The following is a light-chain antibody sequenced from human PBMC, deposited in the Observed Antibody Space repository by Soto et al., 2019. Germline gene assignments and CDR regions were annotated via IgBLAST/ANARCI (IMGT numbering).Light chain of an antibody. Sequence: EIEMTQSPATLSVSPGEGATLSCRASQSVRSNLAWYRQKPGQAPSLLIYGASTRASGIPAKFSASGSGTEFALTISSLQSEDFAVYYCQQYNNWPYTFGHGTRLEIK. CDR3: QQYNNWPYT. V-gene: IGKV3-15*01. CDR2: GAS. J-gene: IGKJ2*01. CDR1: QSVRSN.